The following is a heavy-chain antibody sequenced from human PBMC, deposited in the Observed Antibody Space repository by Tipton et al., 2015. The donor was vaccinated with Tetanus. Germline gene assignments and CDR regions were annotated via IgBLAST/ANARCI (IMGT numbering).Heavy chain of an antibody. V-gene: IGHV3-7*01. Sequence: SLRLSCAASGLTFSSYAVNWVRQGPGKGLEWVASIQRDGGDKYYLDSVKGRFTISRDNTKDLLFLQMNNLTAEDTAVYYCVRPINHGFDMWGQGTMVIVS. CDR1: GLTFSSYA. J-gene: IGHJ3*02. CDR3: VRPINHGFDM. CDR2: IQRDGGDK. D-gene: IGHD1-14*01.